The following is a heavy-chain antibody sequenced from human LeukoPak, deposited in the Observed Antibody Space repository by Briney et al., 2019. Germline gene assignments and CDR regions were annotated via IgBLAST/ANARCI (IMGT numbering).Heavy chain of an antibody. CDR3: ASHYCSSGSCYVDY. J-gene: IGHJ4*02. Sequence: GGSLRLSCAASGFTFSSYWMSWVRQAPGKGLEWVSVIYSGGDTYYAGSVKGRFTISKDNSDNRLYLQMNSLRVDDTAVYYCASHYCSSGSCYVDYWGLGTLVTVSS. CDR1: GFTFSSYW. CDR2: IYSGGDT. V-gene: IGHV3-53*01. D-gene: IGHD2-15*01.